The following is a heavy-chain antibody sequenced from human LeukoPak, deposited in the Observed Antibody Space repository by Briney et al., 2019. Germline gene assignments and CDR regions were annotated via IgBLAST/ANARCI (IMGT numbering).Heavy chain of an antibody. V-gene: IGHV3-21*01. CDR2: ISSSSSYI. CDR1: GFTFSSYS. CDR3: ARGWFGELWYYFDY. D-gene: IGHD3-10*01. Sequence: GGSLRLSCAASGFTFSSYSMNWVRQAPGKGLEWVSSISSSSSYIYYADSVKGRFTISRDNAKNSLYLQMNSLRAEDTAVYYCARGWFGELWYYFDYRGQGTLVTVSS. J-gene: IGHJ4*02.